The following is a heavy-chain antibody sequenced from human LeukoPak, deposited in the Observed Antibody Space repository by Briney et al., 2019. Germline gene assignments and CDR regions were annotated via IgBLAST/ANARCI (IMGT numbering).Heavy chain of an antibody. D-gene: IGHD6-19*01. J-gene: IGHJ4*02. Sequence: ASVKVSCKVSGYTLTELSMHWVRQAPGKGLEWMGGFDPEDGETIYAQRFRGRVTMTEDTSTDTAYMELSSLRSEDTAVYYCATDLSGWYVFDYWGQGTLVTVSS. CDR1: GYTLTELS. V-gene: IGHV1-24*01. CDR3: ATDLSGWYVFDY. CDR2: FDPEDGET.